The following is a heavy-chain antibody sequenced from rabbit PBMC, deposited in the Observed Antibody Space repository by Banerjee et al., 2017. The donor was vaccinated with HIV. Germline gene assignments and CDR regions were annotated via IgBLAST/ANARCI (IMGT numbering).Heavy chain of an antibody. CDR2: ISYSGSA. D-gene: IGHD6-1*01. J-gene: IGHJ4*01. CDR3: ARFIAGYAGYGYANL. Sequence: QEQLVETGGGLVQPGGSLTLSCKASGFDFSSAYMSWVRQAPGKGLEYIGYISYSGSAYYASWVNGRFTISRDNAQNTVDLQMNSLTAADTATYFCARFIAGYAGYGYANLWGQGTLVTVS. CDR1: GFDFSSAY. V-gene: IGHV1S47*01.